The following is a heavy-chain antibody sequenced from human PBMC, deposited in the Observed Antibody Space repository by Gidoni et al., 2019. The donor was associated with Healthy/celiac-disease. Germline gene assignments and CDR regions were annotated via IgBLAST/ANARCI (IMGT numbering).Heavy chain of an antibody. J-gene: IGHJ4*02. V-gene: IGHV3-30-3*01. CDR3: ARATGTGWELLDY. D-gene: IGHD1-26*01. Sequence: LEWVAVISYDGSNKYYADSVKGRFTISRDNSKNTLYLEMNSLRAEDTAVYYWARATGTGWELLDYWGQGTLVTVSS. CDR2: ISYDGSNK.